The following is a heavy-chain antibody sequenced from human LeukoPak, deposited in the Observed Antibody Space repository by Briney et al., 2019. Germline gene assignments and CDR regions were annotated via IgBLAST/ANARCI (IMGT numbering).Heavy chain of an antibody. CDR3: ARADTAMVRIKDEYFQH. CDR1: GFTFSSYW. CDR2: IKQDGSEK. V-gene: IGHV3-7*03. D-gene: IGHD5-18*01. J-gene: IGHJ1*01. Sequence: GGPLRLSCAASGFTFSSYWMSWVRQAPGKGLEWVANIKQDGSEKYYVDSVKGRFTISRDNAKNSLYLQMNSLRAEGTAVYYCARADTAMVRIKDEYFQHWGQGTLVTVSS.